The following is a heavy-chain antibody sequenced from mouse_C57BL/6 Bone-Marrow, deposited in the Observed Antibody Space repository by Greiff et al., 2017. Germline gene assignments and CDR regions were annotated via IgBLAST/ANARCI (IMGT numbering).Heavy chain of an antibody. V-gene: IGHV1-81*01. CDR3: ARETTVVAPGWYFDV. D-gene: IGHD1-1*01. J-gene: IGHJ1*03. CDR2: IYPRSGKT. Sequence: VKLQQSGAELARPGASVKLSCKASGYTFTSYGISWVKQRTGQGLEWIGEIYPRSGKTYYNEKFKGKATLTADKSSSTAYMELRSLPSEDSAVYFCARETTVVAPGWYFDVWGTGTTVTVSS. CDR1: GYTFTSYG.